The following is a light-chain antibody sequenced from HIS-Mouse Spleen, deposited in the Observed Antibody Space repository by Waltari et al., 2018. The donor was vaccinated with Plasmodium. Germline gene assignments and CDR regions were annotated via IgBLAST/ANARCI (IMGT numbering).Light chain of an antibody. J-gene: IGLJ2*01. CDR3: SSYAGSNNLV. CDR1: SSDAGGYNY. Sequence: QSALTQPPSASGSPGQSVTTSCPGTSSDAGGYNYVSWYQQHPGKAPKLMIYEVSKRPSGVPDRFSGSKSGNTASLTVSGLQAEDEADYYCSSYAGSNNLVFGGGTKLTVL. V-gene: IGLV2-8*01. CDR2: EVS.